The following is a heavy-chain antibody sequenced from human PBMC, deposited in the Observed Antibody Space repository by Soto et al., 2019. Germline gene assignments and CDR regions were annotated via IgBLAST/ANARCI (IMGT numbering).Heavy chain of an antibody. CDR3: ASQGRGLLWFGEYYYGMGV. Sequence: QVQLVQSGAEVKKPGSSVKVSCKASGGTFSSYAISWVRQAPGQGLEWMGGIIPIFVTANYAQKFQVRVQIIADESTSTAYMELSSLRSEDTAVYYCASQGRGLLWFGEYYYGMGVWGQGNTVTVSS. J-gene: IGHJ6*02. CDR1: GGTFSSYA. CDR2: IIPIFVTA. D-gene: IGHD3-10*01. V-gene: IGHV1-69*01.